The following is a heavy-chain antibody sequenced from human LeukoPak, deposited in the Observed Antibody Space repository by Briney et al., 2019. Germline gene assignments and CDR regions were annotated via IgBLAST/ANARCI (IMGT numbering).Heavy chain of an antibody. J-gene: IGHJ5*02. V-gene: IGHV4-59*01. Sequence: NPSETLSLTCTVSGGSISSYYWSWIRQPPGKGLEWIGYIFYTGSTNYNPSPKSRVTISVDTSKNQFSLKLSSVTPADPAVYYCARQEQQLIYNWFDPWGQGTLVTV. CDR1: GGSISSYY. CDR3: ARQEQQLIYNWFDP. D-gene: IGHD6-13*01. CDR2: IFYTGST.